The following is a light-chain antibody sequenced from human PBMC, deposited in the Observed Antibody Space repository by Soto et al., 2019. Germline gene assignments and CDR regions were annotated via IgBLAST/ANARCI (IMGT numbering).Light chain of an antibody. V-gene: IGKV3-20*01. J-gene: IGKJ4*01. CDR3: QQFSSYPLT. CDR1: QSGISTY. CDR2: DAS. Sequence: IGWMYTAGSRVVSRRGVDSGGRRASQSGISTYLAWYQQKPGQAPRLLIYDASSRATGIPDRFSGGGSGTEFTLTISSLRPDDFAVYYCQQFSSYPLTFGGGTKVDIK.